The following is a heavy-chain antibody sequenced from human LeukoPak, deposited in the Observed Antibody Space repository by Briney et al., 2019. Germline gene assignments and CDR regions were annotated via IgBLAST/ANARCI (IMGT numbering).Heavy chain of an antibody. J-gene: IGHJ3*02. D-gene: IGHD1-26*01. CDR2: IRYDGSNK. V-gene: IGHV3-30*02. CDR1: GFTFSSYG. CDR3: AKAQAGRAPLGFDI. Sequence: GGSLRLSCAASGFTFSSYGMHWVRQAPGKGLEWVAFIRYDGSNKYYADSVKGRFTISRDNSKNTLYLQMNSLRAEDTAVYYCAKAQAGRAPLGFDIWGQGTMVTVSS.